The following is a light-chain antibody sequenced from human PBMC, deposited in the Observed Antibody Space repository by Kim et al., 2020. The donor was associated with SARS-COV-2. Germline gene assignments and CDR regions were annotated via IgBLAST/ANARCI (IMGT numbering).Light chain of an antibody. Sequence: VSPGESATLSRRASQSVSSNLAWYQQKPGQAPRLLIYGTSTRATGIPARFSGSGSGTEFTLIISSLQSEDFAVYYCQQYNNWPWTFGQGTKVDIK. CDR3: QQYNNWPWT. CDR1: QSVSSN. J-gene: IGKJ1*01. CDR2: GTS. V-gene: IGKV3-15*01.